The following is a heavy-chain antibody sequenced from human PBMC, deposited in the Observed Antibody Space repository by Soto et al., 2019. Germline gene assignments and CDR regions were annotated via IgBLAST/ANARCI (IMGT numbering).Heavy chain of an antibody. CDR3: AHSRCGGDCLQSYPSHYYFGMDV. CDR1: GFSLSTSGVS. Sequence: QITLKESGPTLVKPTQTLTLTCTFSGFSLSTSGVSVGWIRQPPGKALEWLARIYWDDDKRYSPSLKSRLTITKDTSKNQVVLRMTNQDPVDTATYYCAHSRCGGDCLQSYPSHYYFGMDVWGQGTTVTVSS. J-gene: IGHJ6*02. CDR2: IYWDDDK. D-gene: IGHD2-21*02. V-gene: IGHV2-5*02.